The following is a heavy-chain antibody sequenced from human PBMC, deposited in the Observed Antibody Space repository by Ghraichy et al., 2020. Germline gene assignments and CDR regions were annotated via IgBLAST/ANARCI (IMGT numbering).Heavy chain of an antibody. D-gene: IGHD6-19*01. CDR1: GITFNVFW. Sequence: ESLNISCATSGITFNVFWMSWVRQAPGKGLEWVANLKQDDGDSNYVDSVKGRFTISWDNAENSVSLQMNSLRAEDTGVYYCANGRGWYQDSWGQGTLVTVS. V-gene: IGHV3-7*01. CDR2: LKQDDGDS. CDR3: ANGRGWYQDS. J-gene: IGHJ5*01.